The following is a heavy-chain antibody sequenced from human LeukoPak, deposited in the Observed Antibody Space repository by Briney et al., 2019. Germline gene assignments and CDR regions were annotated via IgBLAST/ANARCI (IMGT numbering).Heavy chain of an antibody. J-gene: IGHJ4*02. D-gene: IGHD3-9*01. CDR1: GGSISSYY. CDR3: ARSLRYFDWLANEFDY. CDR2: IYTSGST. V-gene: IGHV4-4*07. Sequence: MTSETLSLTCTVSGGSISSYYWSWIRQPAGKGLEWIGRIYTSGSTNYNPSLKSRVTMSVDTSKNQFSLKLSSVTAADTAVYYCARSLRYFDWLANEFDYWGQGTLVTVSS.